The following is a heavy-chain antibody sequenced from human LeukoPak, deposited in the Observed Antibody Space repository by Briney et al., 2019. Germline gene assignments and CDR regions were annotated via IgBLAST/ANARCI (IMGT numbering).Heavy chain of an antibody. CDR3: ARDWGPYYYDSSGYYYDGGAPLDY. V-gene: IGHV4-39*02. CDR1: GGSISGSPYY. D-gene: IGHD3-22*01. J-gene: IGHJ4*02. Sequence: SETLSLTCAVSGGSISGSPYYWGWIRQPPGKGLEWIGSIYYSGSTYYNPSLKSRVTISVDTSRNQFSLRLSSVTAADTAVYYCARDWGPYYYDSSGYYYDGGAPLDYWGQGTLVTVSS. CDR2: IYYSGST.